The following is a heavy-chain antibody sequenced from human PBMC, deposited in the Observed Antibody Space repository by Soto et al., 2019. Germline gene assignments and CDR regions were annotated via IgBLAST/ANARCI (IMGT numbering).Heavy chain of an antibody. CDR2: ASDRNTTT. Sequence: EVQLLESGGGLVQPGGSLRLSCATSGFTFTSHVISWVRQAPGKGLEWVSAASDRNTTTYYADSVRGRFTISRDNSRSTVQWQGDSLRIDDTAVYYCANDVMSYGPRDYSSSWCGWFDPWGQGTRVVFSS. V-gene: IGHV3-23*01. D-gene: IGHD6-13*01. CDR1: GFTFTSHV. J-gene: IGHJ5*02. CDR3: ANDVMSYGPRDYSSSWCGWFDP.